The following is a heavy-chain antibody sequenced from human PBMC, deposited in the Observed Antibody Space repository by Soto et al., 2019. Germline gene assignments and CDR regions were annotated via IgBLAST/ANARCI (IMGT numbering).Heavy chain of an antibody. D-gene: IGHD3-22*01. Sequence: EVQLVASGGGLVQPGGSLRLSCAASGFTFSSYSMNWVRQAPGKGLEWVSYISSSSSTIYYADSVKGRFTISRDNAKNSLYLQMNSLRDEDTAVYYCARGADYDSSGSRLNWFDPWGQGTLVTVSS. CDR1: GFTFSSYS. V-gene: IGHV3-48*02. CDR2: ISSSSSTI. J-gene: IGHJ5*02. CDR3: ARGADYDSSGSRLNWFDP.